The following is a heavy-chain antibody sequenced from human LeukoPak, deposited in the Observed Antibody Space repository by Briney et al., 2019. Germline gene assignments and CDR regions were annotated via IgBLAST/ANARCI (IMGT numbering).Heavy chain of an antibody. CDR1: GFTFSTYG. V-gene: IGHV3-33*01. CDR2: IWYDGSNK. D-gene: IGHD4-17*01. CDR3: AREDYGDYGEAFDY. Sequence: GGSLRLSCAASGFTFSTYGMHWVRQAPGKGLEWVAVIWYDGSNKYYADSVKGRFTISRDNSKNTLYLQMNSLRAEDTAVYYCAREDYGDYGEAFDYWGQGTLVTASS. J-gene: IGHJ4*02.